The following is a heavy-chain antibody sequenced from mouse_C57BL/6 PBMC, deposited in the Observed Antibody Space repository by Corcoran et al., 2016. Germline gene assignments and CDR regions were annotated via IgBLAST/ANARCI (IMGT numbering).Heavy chain of an antibody. J-gene: IGHJ2*01. CDR3: ARGYYYGSSYNY. CDR2: INTYSGVP. V-gene: IGHV9-3*01. CDR1: GYTFTTYG. D-gene: IGHD1-1*01. Sequence: QIQLVQSGPELKKPGETVKISCKASGYTFTTYGMSWVKQAPGKGLKWMGWINTYSGVPTYADDFKGRFAFSLETSASTAYLQINNLKNEDTATYFGARGYYYGSSYNYWGQGTTLTVSS.